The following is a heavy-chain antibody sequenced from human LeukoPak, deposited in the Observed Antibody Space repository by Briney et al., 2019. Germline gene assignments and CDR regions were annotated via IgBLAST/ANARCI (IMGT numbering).Heavy chain of an antibody. D-gene: IGHD3-10*01. Sequence: GGSLRLSCAASGFAFSTYAMHWVRQASGKGLEWLAVTSFDGSTKYYADSAKGRFTISRDNSKNTLYVQINSLRLEDTAVYYCARAMVRGVPFDYWGQGTLVIVSS. CDR3: ARAMVRGVPFDY. V-gene: IGHV3-30-3*01. CDR2: TSFDGSTK. CDR1: GFAFSTYA. J-gene: IGHJ4*02.